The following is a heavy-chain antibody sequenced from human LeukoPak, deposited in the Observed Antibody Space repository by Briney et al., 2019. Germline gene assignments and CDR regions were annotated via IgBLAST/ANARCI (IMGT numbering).Heavy chain of an antibody. J-gene: IGHJ4*02. Sequence: SETLSLTCAVYGGSFSGCYWSWIRQPPGKGLEWIGEINHSGSTNYNPSLKSRDTISVDTSKNQFSLKLSSVTAADTAVYYCARDLGSSGATGFDYWGQGTLVTVSS. CDR3: ARDLGSSGATGFDY. CDR2: INHSGST. V-gene: IGHV4-34*01. CDR1: GGSFSGCY. D-gene: IGHD2-15*01.